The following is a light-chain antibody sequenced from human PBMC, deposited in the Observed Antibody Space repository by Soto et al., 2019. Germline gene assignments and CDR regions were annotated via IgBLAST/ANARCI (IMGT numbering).Light chain of an antibody. CDR3: CSYADSSTYV. CDR1: SSDVGSYNL. J-gene: IGLJ1*01. CDR2: EGS. Sequence: QSALTQPASVSGSPGPSITISCTGTSSDVGSYNLVSWYQQHPGEAPKLMIYEGSKRPSGVSNRFSGSKSGNTASLTISGLQAEDDADYYCCSYADSSTYVFGTGTKVTVL. V-gene: IGLV2-23*01.